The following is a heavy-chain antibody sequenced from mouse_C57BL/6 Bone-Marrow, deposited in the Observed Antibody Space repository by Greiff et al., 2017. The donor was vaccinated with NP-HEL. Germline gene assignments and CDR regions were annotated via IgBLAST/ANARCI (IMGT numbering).Heavy chain of an antibody. J-gene: IGHJ1*03. CDR2: IDPENGDT. CDR3: TTEDYCGSSHWCVDV. V-gene: IGHV14-4*01. D-gene: IGHD1-1*01. Sequence: VQLQQSGAELVRPGASVKLSCTASGFNIKDDYMHWVKQRPEQGLEWIGWIDPENGDTEYASKFQGKATITADTSSNTAYLQLSSLTSEDTAVYYCTTEDYCGSSHWCVDVWGTGTTVTVSS. CDR1: GFNIKDDY.